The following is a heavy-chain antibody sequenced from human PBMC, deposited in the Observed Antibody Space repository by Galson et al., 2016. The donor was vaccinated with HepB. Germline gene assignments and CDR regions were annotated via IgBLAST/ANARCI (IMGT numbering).Heavy chain of an antibody. CDR1: GGTISSYDLY. CDR3: AREFTY. Sequence: TLSLTCSFSGGTISSYDLYWSWIRQPAGKGLEWIGRIYASGIAHYNPSLKSRVSMSIATSKDKVSLKLTSVTAADTAVYYCAREFTYWGQGTLVTVSS. V-gene: IGHV4-61*02. J-gene: IGHJ4*02. CDR2: IYASGIA.